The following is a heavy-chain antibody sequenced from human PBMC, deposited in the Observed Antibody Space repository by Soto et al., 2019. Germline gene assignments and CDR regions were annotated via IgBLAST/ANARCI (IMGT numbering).Heavy chain of an antibody. V-gene: IGHV3-23*01. CDR3: ARDTFPGDCSGGNCYSVGGAHS. CDR2: ISGSGGTK. J-gene: IGHJ4*02. CDR1: GFTFSSYA. D-gene: IGHD2-15*01. Sequence: EVHLLESGGGLVQPGGSLRVSCAASGFTFSSYAMTWVRQAPGKGLEWVSGISGSGGTKYYADSVRGRFTISRDNSQKTLYRQMGSLRAEDTAILYCARDTFPGDCSGGNCYSVGGAHSWGLGTLGTVSS.